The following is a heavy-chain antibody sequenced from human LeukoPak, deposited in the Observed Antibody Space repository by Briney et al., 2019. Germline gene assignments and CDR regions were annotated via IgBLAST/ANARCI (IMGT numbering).Heavy chain of an antibody. J-gene: IGHJ6*02. D-gene: IGHD3-3*01. Sequence: GESLKISCQGSGYSFTSYWIGWVRQMPGKGLEWMGIIYPGDSDTGYSPSFQGQVTISADKSISTAYLQWSSLKASDTAMYYCARHWYDFWSGYYNYYYYGMDVWGQGTTVTVSS. CDR1: GYSFTSYW. CDR2: IYPGDSDT. V-gene: IGHV5-51*01. CDR3: ARHWYDFWSGYYNYYYYGMDV.